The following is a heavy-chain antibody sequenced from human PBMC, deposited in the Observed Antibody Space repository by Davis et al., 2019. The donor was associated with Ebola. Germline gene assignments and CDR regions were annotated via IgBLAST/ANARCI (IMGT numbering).Heavy chain of an antibody. CDR2: ISAYNGNT. J-gene: IGHJ5*02. V-gene: IGHV1-18*04. Sequence: AASVKVSCKASGYTFTGYYMHWVRQAPGQGLEWMGWISAYNGNTNYAQKLQGRVTMTTDTSTSTAYMELRSLRSDDTAVYYCARDPSSWYNWFDPWGQGTLVTVSS. CDR1: GYTFTGYY. CDR3: ARDPSSWYNWFDP. D-gene: IGHD6-13*01.